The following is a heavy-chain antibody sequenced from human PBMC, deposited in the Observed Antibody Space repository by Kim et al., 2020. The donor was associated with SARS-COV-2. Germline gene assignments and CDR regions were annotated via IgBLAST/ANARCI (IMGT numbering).Heavy chain of an antibody. J-gene: IGHJ6*02. CDR1: GYTFTSYY. Sequence: ASVKVSCKASGYTFTSYYMHWVRQAPGQGLEWMGIINPSGGSTSYAQKFQGRVTMTRDTSTSTVYMELSSLRSEDTAVYYCAREKLEWELVSYYGMDVWGQGTTVTVSS. CDR3: AREKLEWELVSYYGMDV. D-gene: IGHD1-26*01. CDR2: INPSGGST. V-gene: IGHV1-46*01.